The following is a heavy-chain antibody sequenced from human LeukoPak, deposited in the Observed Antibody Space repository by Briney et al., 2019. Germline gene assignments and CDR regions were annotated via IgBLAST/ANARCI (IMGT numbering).Heavy chain of an antibody. CDR2: ISYDESNK. V-gene: IGHV3-30*04. CDR1: GFTFSSYA. Sequence: PGGSLRLSCAAPGFTFSSYAMHWVRQAPGKGLEWVAVISYDESNKYYADSVKGRFTISRDNSKNTLYLQMNSLRAEDTAVYYCARGGDYYGSGSYAFDYWGQGTLVTVSS. J-gene: IGHJ4*02. CDR3: ARGGDYYGSGSYAFDY. D-gene: IGHD3-10*01.